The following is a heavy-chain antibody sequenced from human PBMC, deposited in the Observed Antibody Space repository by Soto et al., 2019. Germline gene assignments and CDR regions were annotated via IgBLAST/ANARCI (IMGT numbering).Heavy chain of an antibody. CDR2: ISYDGSNK. CDR3: ASSLTADFDYIWGTHAGYYYMDV. D-gene: IGHD3-16*01. CDR1: GFTFSSYG. Sequence: GGSLRLSCAASGFTFSSYGMHWVRQAPGKGLEWVAVISYDGSNKYYADSVKGRFTISRDNSKNTMYLQMNSLRAEDTAVYYCASSLTADFDYIWGTHAGYYYMDVWGKGTTVTVSS. J-gene: IGHJ6*03. V-gene: IGHV3-30*03.